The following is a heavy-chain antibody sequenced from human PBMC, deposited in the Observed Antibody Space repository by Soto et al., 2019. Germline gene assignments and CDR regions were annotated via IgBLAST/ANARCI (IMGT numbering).Heavy chain of an antibody. CDR3: ARVRKRYCSSTSCYAGGADYYYYYYMDV. V-gene: IGHV4-59*01. CDR2: IYYSGST. J-gene: IGHJ6*03. D-gene: IGHD2-2*01. Sequence: PSETLSLTCTVSGGSISSYYWSWSRQPPGKGLEWIGYIYYSGSTNYNPSLKSRVTISVDTSKNQFSLKLSSVTAADTAVYYCARVRKRYCSSTSCYAGGADYYYYYYMDVWGKGTTVTVSS. CDR1: GGSISSYY.